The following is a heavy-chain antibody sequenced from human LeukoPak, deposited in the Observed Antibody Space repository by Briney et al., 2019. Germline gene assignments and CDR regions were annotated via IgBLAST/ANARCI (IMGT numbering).Heavy chain of an antibody. CDR2: IYSGGST. D-gene: IGHD5-12*01. CDR1: GFTVSNNY. CDR3: ARDPGFGGIYYFHY. V-gene: IGHV3-53*01. J-gene: IGHJ4*02. Sequence: GGSLRLSCAASGFTVSNNYMSWVRQAPGKGLEWVSVIYSGGSTYYADSVKGRFTISRDNSKNTLYLQMDSLRADDTAVYYCARDPGFGGIYYFHYWGQGTLVTVSS.